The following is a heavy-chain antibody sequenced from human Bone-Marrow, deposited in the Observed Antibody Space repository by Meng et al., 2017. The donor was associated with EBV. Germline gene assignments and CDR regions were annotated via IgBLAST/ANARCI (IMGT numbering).Heavy chain of an antibody. V-gene: IGHV4-61*08. J-gene: IGHJ4*02. D-gene: IGHD1-1*01. CDR3: ARHGNWNGRAFDF. CDR2: IFYSGST. CDR1: GGSVSSGDYY. Sequence: VRLQGPGPGLGNLSATLSLTCGVAGGSVSSGDYYWNWLRQPPGKGLEWVGSIFYSGSTNYNPSLKSRVSIALNASENQFSLQLSSVTAADSAVYYCARHGNWNGRAFDFWGQGTLVTVSS.